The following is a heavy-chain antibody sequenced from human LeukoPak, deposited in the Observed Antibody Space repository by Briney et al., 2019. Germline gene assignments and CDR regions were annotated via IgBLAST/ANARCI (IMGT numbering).Heavy chain of an antibody. CDR1: GFSFTKYG. V-gene: IGHV3-23*01. CDR3: AKPLSAASGTDFDN. J-gene: IGHJ4*02. CDR2: ISGSGSTT. Sequence: VGSLRLSCAASGFSFTKYGMHWVRQAPGKGLEWVAGISGSGSTTYYADSVKGRFTISRDNSKNTLHLQMNSLRAEDTAVYYCAKPLSAASGTDFDNWGQGTLVADSS. D-gene: IGHD6-13*01.